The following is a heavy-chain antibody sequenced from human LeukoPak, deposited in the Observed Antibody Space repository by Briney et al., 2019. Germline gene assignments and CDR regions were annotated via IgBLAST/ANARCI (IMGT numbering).Heavy chain of an antibody. Sequence: GGSLRLSCAASGFTFSSHAMTWVRQAPGKGLEWVATLSGSGETPYYAESVKGRFTISRHNSGNSLYLQMNSLRAEDTAVYYCAKPEIDFLTGSYDGAFHHWGQGTLVTVSS. J-gene: IGHJ4*02. CDR3: AKPEIDFLTGSYDGAFHH. V-gene: IGHV3-23*01. CDR1: GFTFSSHA. D-gene: IGHD3-9*01. CDR2: LSGSGETP.